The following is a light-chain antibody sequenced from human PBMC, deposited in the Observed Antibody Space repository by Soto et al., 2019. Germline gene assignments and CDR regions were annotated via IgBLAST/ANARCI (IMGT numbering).Light chain of an antibody. CDR3: QQYYSTLGA. V-gene: IGKV4-1*01. CDR1: QDDLYSSNNKNY. Sequence: DIVMTQSPDSLAVSLGERTAINCKSGQDDLYSSNNKNYLAWYQQKPGQPPKLLIYWASTRESGVPDRFSGSGSGTDFTLTISILQAEDVAVYYCQQYYSTLGAFGQGTKVEIK. CDR2: WAS. J-gene: IGKJ1*01.